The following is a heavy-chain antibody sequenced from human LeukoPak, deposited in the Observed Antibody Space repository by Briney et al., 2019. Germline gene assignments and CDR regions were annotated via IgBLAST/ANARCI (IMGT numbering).Heavy chain of an antibody. CDR1: GVSISSYY. CDR2: IHYSGST. V-gene: IGHV4-59*01. Sequence: PSETLSLTCSVSGVSISSYYWTWVRQSPGRGLEQIGYIHYSGSTNYNPSLKSRVTMSIDTSKNQFSLNLSSVTGADTAVYYCARGGSRLFAFDPCGHGTLVTVSS. CDR3: ARGGSRLFAFDP. J-gene: IGHJ5*02. D-gene: IGHD3-10*02.